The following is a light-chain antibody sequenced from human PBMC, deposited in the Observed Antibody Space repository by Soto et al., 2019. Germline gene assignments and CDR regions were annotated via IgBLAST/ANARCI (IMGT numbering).Light chain of an antibody. CDR2: WAS. Sequence: DIVMTQSTESLAVSLGERATLNCKSSQSVLYSSSNRNCLAWYQQKPGQRPKLLMSWASTRGSGVPDRFSGSVSGIDFTLTISSLQAEDVEIYYFQQYYGIPLTFGRVTNVDIK. CDR1: QSVLYSSSNRNC. CDR3: QQYYGIPLT. V-gene: IGKV4-1*01. J-gene: IGKJ4*01.